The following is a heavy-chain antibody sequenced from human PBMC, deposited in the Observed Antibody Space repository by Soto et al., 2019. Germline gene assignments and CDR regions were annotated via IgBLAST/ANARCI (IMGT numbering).Heavy chain of an antibody. CDR2: ISSSGSTI. CDR3: AREEVPKIPDS. Sequence: PGGSLRLSCAASGFTFSDYYMSWIRQAPGKGLEWVSYISSSGSTIYNAASGKARFPISRNNAKNSLYLKMNGLRAGAPAVYYCAREEVPKIPDSGGQETLVTFSS. D-gene: IGHD2-21*01. J-gene: IGHJ4*02. V-gene: IGHV3-11*01. CDR1: GFTFSDYY.